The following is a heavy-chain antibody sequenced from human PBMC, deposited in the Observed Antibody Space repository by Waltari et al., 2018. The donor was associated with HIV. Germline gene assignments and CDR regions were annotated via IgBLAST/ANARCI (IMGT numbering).Heavy chain of an antibody. CDR2: IYYSGST. V-gene: IGHV4-59*01. CDR1: CGSISSYY. J-gene: IGHJ4*02. Sequence: VQLQESGPGLVKPSENLSLTCTVPCGSISSYYWTWIRQPPGKGLEWIGYIYYSGSTNYNPSLESRVTISVDTSKNQFSLKLTSVTAADTAVYYCARSYYDSSGYHLFDYWGQGTLVTVSS. CDR3: ARSYYDSSGYHLFDY. D-gene: IGHD3-22*01.